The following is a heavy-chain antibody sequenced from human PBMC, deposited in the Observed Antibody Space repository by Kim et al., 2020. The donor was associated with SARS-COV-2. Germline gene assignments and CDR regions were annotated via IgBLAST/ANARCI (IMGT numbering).Heavy chain of an antibody. Sequence: GGSLRLSCAASGFTFSSYSMNWVRQAPGKGLEWVSYISSSSSTIYYADSVKGRFTISRDNAKNSLYLQMNSLRDEDTAVYYCARDTGPIVVVPAATFFDYWGQGTLVTVSS. V-gene: IGHV3-48*02. CDR1: GFTFSSYS. D-gene: IGHD2-2*01. CDR2: ISSSSSTI. CDR3: ARDTGPIVVVPAATFFDY. J-gene: IGHJ4*02.